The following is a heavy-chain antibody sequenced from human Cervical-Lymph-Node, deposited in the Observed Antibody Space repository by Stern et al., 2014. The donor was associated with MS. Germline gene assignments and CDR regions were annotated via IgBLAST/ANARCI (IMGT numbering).Heavy chain of an antibody. D-gene: IGHD6-13*01. Sequence: QVQLQESGPGLVKPSETLSLTCTVSGYSISSGYYWGCIRQPPGKGLEWIGTIYHSGSTYYNPSLKSRVTISVDKSKNPFSLKLSSATAADTAVYYCAREEQQLVHGNWFDPWGQGTLVTVSS. CDR3: AREEQQLVHGNWFDP. CDR1: GYSISSGYY. CDR2: IYHSGST. V-gene: IGHV4-38-2*02. J-gene: IGHJ5*02.